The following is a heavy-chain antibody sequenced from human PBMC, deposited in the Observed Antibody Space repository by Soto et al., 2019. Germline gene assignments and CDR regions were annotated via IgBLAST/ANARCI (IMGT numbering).Heavy chain of an antibody. Sequence: EVQLVESGGGSVQPGRSLRLSCAASGFTFDDYAMHWVRQAPGKGLEWVSGISWNSGSIGYADSVKGRFTISRDNAKNSLYLQMNSLRAEDTALYYCAKTPFPLAVTIALFDYWGQGTLVTVSS. D-gene: IGHD4-17*01. J-gene: IGHJ4*02. CDR3: AKTPFPLAVTIALFDY. CDR2: ISWNSGSI. CDR1: GFTFDDYA. V-gene: IGHV3-9*01.